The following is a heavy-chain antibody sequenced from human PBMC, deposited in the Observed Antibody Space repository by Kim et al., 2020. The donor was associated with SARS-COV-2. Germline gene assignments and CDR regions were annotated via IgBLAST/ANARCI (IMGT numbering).Heavy chain of an antibody. D-gene: IGHD1-1*01. CDR2: IIPIFGTA. J-gene: IGHJ5*02. V-gene: IGHV1-69*13. CDR3: ARESTGAYNWFDP. CDR1: GGTFSSYA. Sequence: SVKVSCKASGGTFSSYAISWVRQAPGQGLEWMGGIIPIFGTANYAQKFQGRVTITADESTSTAYMELSSLRSEDTAVYYCARESTGAYNWFDPWGQGTLVTVSS.